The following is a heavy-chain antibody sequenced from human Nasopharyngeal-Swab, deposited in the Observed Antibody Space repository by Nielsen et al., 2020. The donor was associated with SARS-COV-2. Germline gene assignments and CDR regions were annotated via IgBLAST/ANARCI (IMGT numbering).Heavy chain of an antibody. CDR2: IWYDGSNK. Sequence: GVSLRLSCAASGFTFSSYGMHWVRQAPGKGLEWVAVIWYDGSNKYYADSVKGRFTISRDNSKNTLYLQMNSLRAEDTAVYYCARAREKVGATNYWGQGTLVTVSS. V-gene: IGHV3-33*01. J-gene: IGHJ4*02. CDR1: GFTFSSYG. CDR3: ARAREKVGATNY. D-gene: IGHD1-26*01.